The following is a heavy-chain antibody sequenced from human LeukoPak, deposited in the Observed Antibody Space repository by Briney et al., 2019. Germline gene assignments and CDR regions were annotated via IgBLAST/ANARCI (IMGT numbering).Heavy chain of an antibody. V-gene: IGHV3-21*01. CDR1: GIILSSYS. CDR3: AREDDYDSSGYFDY. CDR2: ISSSSSYI. D-gene: IGHD3-22*01. Sequence: PGGSLRLSCAASGIILSSYSMNWVRQAPGKGLEWVSSISSSSSYIYYADSVKGRFTISRDNAKNSLYLQMNSLRAEDTAVYYCAREDDYDSSGYFDYRGQGTLVTVSS. J-gene: IGHJ4*02.